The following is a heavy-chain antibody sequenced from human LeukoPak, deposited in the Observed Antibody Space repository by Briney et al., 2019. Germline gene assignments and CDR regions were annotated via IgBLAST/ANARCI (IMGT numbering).Heavy chain of an antibody. CDR2: IYYSGST. D-gene: IGHD3-3*01. V-gene: IGHV4-39*01. Sequence: PSETLSLTCTVSGGSISSSSYYWGWIRQPPGKGLEWIGSIYYSGSTYYNPSLKSRVTISVDTSKNQFSLKLSSVTAADTAVYYCARHGLRFFNSGHLYYFDYWGQGTLVTVSS. J-gene: IGHJ4*02. CDR3: ARHGLRFFNSGHLYYFDY. CDR1: GGSISSSSYY.